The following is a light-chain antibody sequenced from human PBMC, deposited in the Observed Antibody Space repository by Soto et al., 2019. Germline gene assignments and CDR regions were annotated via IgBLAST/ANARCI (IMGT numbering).Light chain of an antibody. J-gene: IGLJ1*01. CDR3: CSYAGRYTPYV. Sequence: QSALTQPRSVSGSPGQSITISCSGTSSDVGGYNYVSWYQQHPGKAPKIKIYDVTKRPSGVPDRFSGSKSGNTASLIISGLQAEDEADYYCCSYAGRYTPYVFATGTKVTVL. CDR1: SSDVGGYNY. CDR2: DVT. V-gene: IGLV2-11*01.